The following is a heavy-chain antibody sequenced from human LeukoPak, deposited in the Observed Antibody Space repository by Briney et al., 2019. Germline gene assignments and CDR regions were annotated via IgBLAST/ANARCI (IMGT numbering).Heavy chain of an antibody. Sequence: HSGVSLRLSCAASGFTFRSYGMHWVRQARGKGLEWVAFIGHDGSNRYHADSVKGRFTISRDNSKNTLYLQMNSLRAEDTAVYYCAKELIGFATLDYWGQGTLVTVSS. V-gene: IGHV3-30*02. D-gene: IGHD3-10*01. CDR2: IGHDGSNR. J-gene: IGHJ4*02. CDR3: AKELIGFATLDY. CDR1: GFTFRSYG.